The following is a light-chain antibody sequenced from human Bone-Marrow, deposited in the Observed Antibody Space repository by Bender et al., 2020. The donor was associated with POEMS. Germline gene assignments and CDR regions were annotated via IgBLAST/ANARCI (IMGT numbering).Light chain of an antibody. V-gene: IGLV2-23*01. CDR3: CSFGGLGV. Sequence: QSALTQPASVSGSPGQSITISCTGTSSDVGGYNHVSWYQQHPGKAPKLMIYEGTERPSGISNRFSGSKSDNRASLTISGLQTEDEADYYCCSFGGLGVFGTGTKVTVL. CDR1: SSDVGGYNH. CDR2: EGT. J-gene: IGLJ1*01.